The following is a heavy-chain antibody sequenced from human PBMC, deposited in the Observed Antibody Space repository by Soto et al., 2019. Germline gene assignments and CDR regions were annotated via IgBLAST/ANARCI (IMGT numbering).Heavy chain of an antibody. D-gene: IGHD6-13*01. CDR1: GFTFHNAW. V-gene: IGHV3-15*01. CDR2: IKSNTDGGTT. Sequence: GGSLRLSCAASGFTFHNAWMSWVRQAPGKGLEWLGRIKSNTDGGTTDYAAPVKDRFTISRDDSRNTVYLEMNRLKSEDTAVYYCTSGLATAVYYFYYWIRGTLVTVSS. CDR3: TSGLATAVYYFYY. J-gene: IGHJ4*02.